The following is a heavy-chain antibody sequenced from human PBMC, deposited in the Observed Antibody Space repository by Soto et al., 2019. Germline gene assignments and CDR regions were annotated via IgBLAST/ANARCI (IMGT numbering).Heavy chain of an antibody. CDR1: GYTFTSYD. CDR2: MNPNSGNT. CDR3: ARVRDAVAARLDFDY. J-gene: IGHJ4*02. Sequence: QVQLVQSGAEVKKPGASVKVSCKASGYTFTSYDINWVRQATGQGLEWMGWMNPNSGNTGYAQKFQGRVSMTRNTSISTAYMELSSLRSEDTAVYYCARVRDAVAARLDFDYWGQGTLVTVSS. D-gene: IGHD6-6*01. V-gene: IGHV1-8*01.